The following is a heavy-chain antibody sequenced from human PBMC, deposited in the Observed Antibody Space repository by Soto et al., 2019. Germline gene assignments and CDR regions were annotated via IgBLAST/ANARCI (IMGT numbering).Heavy chain of an antibody. CDR2: INPSGGST. CDR1: GYTFTSYY. J-gene: IGHJ4*02. CDR3: ARTYYYDSSGYYCIGY. Sequence: ASVKVSCKASGYTFTSYYMHWVRQAPGQGLEWMGIINPSGGSTSYAQKFQGRVTMTRDTSTSTVYMELSSLRSEDTAVYYCARTYYYDSSGYYCIGYWGQGTQVTVSS. V-gene: IGHV1-46*01. D-gene: IGHD3-22*01.